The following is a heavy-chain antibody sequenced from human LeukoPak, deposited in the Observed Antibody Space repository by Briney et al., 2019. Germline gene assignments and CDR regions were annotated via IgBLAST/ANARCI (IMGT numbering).Heavy chain of an antibody. D-gene: IGHD5-18*01. CDR1: GGSISSYY. J-gene: IGHJ4*02. CDR3: ARYSYGNFDY. CDR2: IYYSGST. Sequence: SETLSLTCTVSGGSISSYYWSWIRQPPAKGLEWIGYIYYSGSTNYNPSLKSRVTISVDTSKNQFSLKLSSVTAADTAVYYCARYSYGNFDYWGQGTLVTVSS. V-gene: IGHV4-59*01.